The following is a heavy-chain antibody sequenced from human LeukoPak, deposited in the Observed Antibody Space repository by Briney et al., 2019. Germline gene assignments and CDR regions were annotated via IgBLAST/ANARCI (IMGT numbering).Heavy chain of an antibody. Sequence: SGTLSLTCAVSGGSISSSNWWSWVRQPPGKGPEWIGNIYFSGTTYYNPSLKSRVIISVDTSKSQFSLKLNSVTAADTAVYYCARHAWGLNAFDVWGRGTMVIVSS. D-gene: IGHD3-16*01. CDR1: GGSISSSNW. J-gene: IGHJ3*01. V-gene: IGHV4-4*02. CDR2: IYFSGTT. CDR3: ARHAWGLNAFDV.